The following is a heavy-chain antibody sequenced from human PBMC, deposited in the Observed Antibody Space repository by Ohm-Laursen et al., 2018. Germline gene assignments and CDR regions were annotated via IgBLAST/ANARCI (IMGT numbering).Heavy chain of an antibody. CDR2: FCSGEHT. J-gene: IGHJ4*02. D-gene: IGHD3-16*02. CDR3: ARSPRVEMWELSRFDY. Sequence: SLRLSCTASGFTVSSYDMSWVRQAPGKGLEWVSVFCSGEHTYYAKSVKGRFTVSRDNSKNTMYHQMNSLRADDRAFYYCARSPRVEMWELSRFDYWGQGTLVTVSS. V-gene: IGHV3-53*01. CDR1: GFTVSSYD.